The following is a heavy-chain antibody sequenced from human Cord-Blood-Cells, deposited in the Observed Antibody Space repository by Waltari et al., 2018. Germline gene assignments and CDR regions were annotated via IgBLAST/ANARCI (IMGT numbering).Heavy chain of an antibody. CDR3: ARLAAAGTGLRDY. J-gene: IGHJ4*02. CDR2: IYYSGST. V-gene: IGHV4-39*07. CDR1: GGSISSSSYY. D-gene: IGHD6-13*01. Sequence: QLQLQESGPGLVKPSETLSLTCTVSGGSISSSSYYWGWIRQPPGKGLEWIGSIYYSGSTYYNPSLKSRVTISVDTSKNQFSLKLSSVTAADTAVYYCARLAAAGTGLRDYWGQGTLVTVSS.